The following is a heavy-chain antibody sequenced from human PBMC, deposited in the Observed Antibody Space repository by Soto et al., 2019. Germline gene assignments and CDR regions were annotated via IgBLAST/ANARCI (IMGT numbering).Heavy chain of an antibody. CDR2: INHSGST. CDR3: ARRPGIAAAGNNWFDP. J-gene: IGHJ5*02. V-gene: IGHV4-34*01. CDR1: GGSFRGYY. Sequence: PSETLSLTCAVYGGSFRGYYWSWIRQPPGKGLEWIGEINHSGSTNYNPSLKSRVTISVDTSKNQFSLKLSSVTAADTAVYYCARRPGIAAAGNNWFDPWGQGTLVTVSS. D-gene: IGHD6-13*01.